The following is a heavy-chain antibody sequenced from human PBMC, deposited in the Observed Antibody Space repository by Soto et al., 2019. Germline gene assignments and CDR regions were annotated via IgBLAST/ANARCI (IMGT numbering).Heavy chain of an antibody. CDR3: AREKGRGYSYGYVGSYFDY. D-gene: IGHD5-18*01. CDR1: GYTFTSYG. J-gene: IGHJ4*02. V-gene: IGHV1-18*01. CDR2: ISAYNGNT. Sequence: ASVKVSCKASGYTFTSYGISWVRQAPGQGLEWMGWISAYNGNTNYAQKLQGRVTMTTDTSTSTAYMELRSLRSDDTAVYYCAREKGRGYSYGYVGSYFDYWGQGTLVTVSS.